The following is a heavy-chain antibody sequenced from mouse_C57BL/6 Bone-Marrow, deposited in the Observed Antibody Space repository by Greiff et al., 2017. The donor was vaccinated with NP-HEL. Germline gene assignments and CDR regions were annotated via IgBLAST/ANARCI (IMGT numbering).Heavy chain of an antibody. Sequence: EVQLQQSGPELVKPGASVKISCKASGYTFTDYYMNWVKQSHGKSLEWIGDINPNNGGTSYNQKFKGKATLTVDKSSSTAYMELRSLTSEDSAVYYCARDPLITTVVAPDYWGQGTTLTVSS. CDR3: ARDPLITTVVAPDY. J-gene: IGHJ2*01. CDR2: INPNNGGT. V-gene: IGHV1-26*01. CDR1: GYTFTDYY. D-gene: IGHD1-1*01.